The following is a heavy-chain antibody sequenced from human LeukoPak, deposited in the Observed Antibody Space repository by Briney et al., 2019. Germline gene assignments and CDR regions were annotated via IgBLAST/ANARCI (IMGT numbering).Heavy chain of an antibody. V-gene: IGHV4-30-4*01. CDR3: ARTVVVGGWFDP. D-gene: IGHD2-15*01. CDR1: GGSISSGDYY. J-gene: IGHJ5*02. Sequence: PSETLSLTCTVSGGSISSGDYYWSWIRQPPGKGLEWIEYIYYSGSTYYNPSLKSRVTISVDTSKNQFSLKLSSVTAADTAVYYCARTVVVGGWFDPWGQGTLVTVSS. CDR2: IYYSGST.